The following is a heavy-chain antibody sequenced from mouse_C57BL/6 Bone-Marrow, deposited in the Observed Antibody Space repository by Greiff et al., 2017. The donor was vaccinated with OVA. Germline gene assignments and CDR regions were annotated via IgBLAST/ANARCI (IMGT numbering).Heavy chain of an antibody. CDR2: IYPRSGNT. Sequence: VQLVESGAELARPGASVKLSCKASGYTFTSYGISWVKQRTGQGLEWIGEIYPRSGNTYYNEKFKGKATLTADKSSSTAYMELRSLTSEDSAVYFCARDYGSSWAMDYWGQGTSVTVSS. CDR3: ARDYGSSWAMDY. J-gene: IGHJ4*01. V-gene: IGHV1-81*01. D-gene: IGHD1-1*01. CDR1: GYTFTSYG.